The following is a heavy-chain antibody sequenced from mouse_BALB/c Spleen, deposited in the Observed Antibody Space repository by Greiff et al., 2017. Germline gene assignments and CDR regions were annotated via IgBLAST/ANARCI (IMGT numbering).Heavy chain of an antibody. J-gene: IGHJ4*01. D-gene: IGHD1-1*01. CDR2: ISSGGSYT. CDR1: GFTFSSYG. CDR3: ARDYYGSSSNYYAMDY. V-gene: IGHV5-6*02. Sequence: DVKLVESGGDLVKPGGSLKLSCAASGFTFSSYGMSWVRQTPDKRLEWVATISSGGSYTYYPDSVKGRFTISRDNAKNTLYLQMSSLKSEDTAMYYCARDYYGSSSNYYAMDYWGQGTSVTVSS.